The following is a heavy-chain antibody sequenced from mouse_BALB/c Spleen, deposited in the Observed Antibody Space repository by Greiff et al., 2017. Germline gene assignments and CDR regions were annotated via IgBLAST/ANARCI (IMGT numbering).Heavy chain of an antibody. CDR3: AREDYYGSSYLAWLAY. CDR1: GFTFSSYA. V-gene: IGHV5-6-5*01. D-gene: IGHD1-1*01. J-gene: IGHJ3*01. Sequence: EVLLVESGGGLVKPGGSLKLSCAASGFTFSSYALSWVRQTPEKRLEWVASLSSGGSTYYPDSVKGRFTISRDNARNILYLQMSSLRSEDTAMYYCAREDYYGSSYLAWLAYWGQGALVTVSA. CDR2: LSSGGST.